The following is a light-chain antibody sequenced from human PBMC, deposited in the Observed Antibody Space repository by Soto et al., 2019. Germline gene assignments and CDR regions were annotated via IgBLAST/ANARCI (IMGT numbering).Light chain of an antibody. V-gene: IGKV3-20*01. CDR3: QQYGSSPLT. J-gene: IGKJ4*01. CDR2: AAS. Sequence: EIVLTQSPGTLSLSPGERATLSCRASQTVSSSFLAWYQQTPGQAPRLLIYAASSRATGIPDRFSGSGSGTDFTLTISRLEAEDFAVYYCQQYGSSPLTFGGGTKVDIK. CDR1: QTVSSSF.